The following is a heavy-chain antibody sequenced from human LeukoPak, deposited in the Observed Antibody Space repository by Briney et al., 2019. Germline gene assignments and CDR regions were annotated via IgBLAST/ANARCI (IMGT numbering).Heavy chain of an antibody. Sequence: GGSLRLSCAASGFTFSDLYMSWIRQAPGKGLEWVSYISSSSTYTNYADSVKGRFTISGDNAKNSLYLQMDSLRAEDTAVYYCARHLGLSSWYDYFDYWGQGTLVTVSS. CDR1: GFTFSDLY. D-gene: IGHD6-13*01. J-gene: IGHJ4*02. CDR3: ARHLGLSSWYDYFDY. V-gene: IGHV3-11*06. CDR2: ISSSSTYT.